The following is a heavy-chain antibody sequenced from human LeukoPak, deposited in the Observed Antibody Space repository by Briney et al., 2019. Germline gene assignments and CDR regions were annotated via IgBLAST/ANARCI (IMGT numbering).Heavy chain of an antibody. D-gene: IGHD5-24*01. V-gene: IGHV3-11*01. J-gene: IGHJ4*02. Sequence: GGSLRLSCAASGFTFSDYYMSWIRQAPGKGLEWVSYISSSGSTIYYADSVKGRFTISRDNAKNSRYLQMNSLRAEDTAVYYCARSRGVGYNSFDYWGQGTLVTVSS. CDR3: ARSRGVGYNSFDY. CDR1: GFTFSDYY. CDR2: ISSSGSTI.